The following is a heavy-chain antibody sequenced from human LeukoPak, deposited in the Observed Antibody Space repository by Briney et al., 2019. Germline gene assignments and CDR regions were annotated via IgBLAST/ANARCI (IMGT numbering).Heavy chain of an antibody. CDR2: TYYRSKWYN. D-gene: IGHD7-27*01. CDR1: GDSVSNNGAA. CDR3: ARDRSGDLEFDY. V-gene: IGHV6-1*01. Sequence: SQTLSLTCDISGDSVSNNGAAWNWIRQSPSRGLEWLGRTYYRSKWYNNYAVSVKSRITINPHTSNNQFSLQLNSVTPEDTAVYYCARDRSGDLEFDYWGQGTLVTVSS. J-gene: IGHJ4*02.